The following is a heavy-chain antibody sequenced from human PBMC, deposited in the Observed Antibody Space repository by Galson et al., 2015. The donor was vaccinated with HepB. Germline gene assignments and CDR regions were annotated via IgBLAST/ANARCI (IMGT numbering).Heavy chain of an antibody. V-gene: IGHV1-69*04. D-gene: IGHD6-13*01. J-gene: IGHJ4*02. CDR1: GGTFSSYT. CDR2: IIPILGIA. Sequence: SVKVSCKASGGTFSSYTISWVRQAPGQGLEWMGRIIPILGIANYAQKFQGRVTITADKSTSTAYMELSSLRSEDTAVYYCAREGVRKYSSSWYEGDYWGQGTLVTVSS. CDR3: AREGVRKYSSSWYEGDY.